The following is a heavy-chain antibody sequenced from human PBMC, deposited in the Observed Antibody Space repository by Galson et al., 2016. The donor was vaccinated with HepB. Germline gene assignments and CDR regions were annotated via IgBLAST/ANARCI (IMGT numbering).Heavy chain of an antibody. CDR1: GFTFSSYD. CDR2: VKSAGTST. D-gene: IGHD3-10*01. CDR3: TSDYYGSLEY. V-gene: IGHV3-74*01. J-gene: IGHJ4*02. Sequence: SLRLSCAASGFTFSSYDMHWVRQDPGKVLVWVSRVKSAGTSTTYADSVQGRFSTSRDNAKNTVYLQMNSLRAEDTAVYYCTSDYYGSLEYWGQGTLVTVSS.